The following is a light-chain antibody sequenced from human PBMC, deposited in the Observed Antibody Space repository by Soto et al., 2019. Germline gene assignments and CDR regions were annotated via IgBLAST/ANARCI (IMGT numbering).Light chain of an antibody. CDR1: QDINGR. V-gene: IGKV1-39*01. CDR2: GAS. J-gene: IGKJ4*01. CDR3: QQWYSPPLS. Sequence: DIQMTPSPSSLSASIGDRLTITCRASQDINGRLNWYQQTRGRVPKXXIYGASNLESGVPSRFSVSVSGTDCTLTISGLKTEDGSSYYCQQWYSPPLSFGGGTKVDIK.